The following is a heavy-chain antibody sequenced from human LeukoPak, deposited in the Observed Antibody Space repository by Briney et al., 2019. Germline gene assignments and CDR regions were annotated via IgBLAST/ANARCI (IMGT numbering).Heavy chain of an antibody. D-gene: IGHD6-19*01. Sequence: PSETLSLTCTVSGGSINNSSHYWGWIRQSPAKGLEWIGTAYYSGATYCNPSLKSRVTISVDTSKNQFSLKLSSVTAADTAVYYCARCLEQWLVDLPNWYFDLWGRGTLVTVSS. J-gene: IGHJ2*01. V-gene: IGHV4-39*01. CDR1: GGSINNSSHY. CDR2: AYYSGAT. CDR3: ARCLEQWLVDLPNWYFDL.